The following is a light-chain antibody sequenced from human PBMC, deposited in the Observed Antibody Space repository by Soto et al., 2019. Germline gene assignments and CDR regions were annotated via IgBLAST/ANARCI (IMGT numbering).Light chain of an antibody. CDR2: AAS. CDR3: LQDNTFSLT. J-gene: IGKJ4*02. CDR1: QGIGNW. V-gene: IGKV1-12*01. Sequence: DIQMTQSPSSVSASVGDRVTITCRASQGIGNWLAWHQQKSGKASKLLIYAASSLQSGVPSRFSDSGSGTDFTLTIRRLQPEDFATYYCLQDNTFSLTLGGGTKVQIK.